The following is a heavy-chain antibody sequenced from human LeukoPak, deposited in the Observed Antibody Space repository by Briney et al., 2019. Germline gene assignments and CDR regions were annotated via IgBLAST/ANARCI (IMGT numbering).Heavy chain of an antibody. V-gene: IGHV4-34*01. Sequence: SETLSLTCAVYGGSFSGYYWSWIRQPPGKGLEWIGEINHSGSTNYNPSLKSRVTISVDTSKNQFSLKLSSVTAADTAVYYCARGRPLGLWFGELFRAPAFDYWGQGTLVTVSS. J-gene: IGHJ4*02. D-gene: IGHD3-10*01. CDR3: ARGRPLGLWFGELFRAPAFDY. CDR2: INHSGST. CDR1: GGSFSGYY.